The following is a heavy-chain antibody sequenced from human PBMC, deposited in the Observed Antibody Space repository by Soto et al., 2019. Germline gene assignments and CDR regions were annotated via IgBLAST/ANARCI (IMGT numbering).Heavy chain of an antibody. Sequence: EVQLVESGGGLVKPGGSLRLACAASGFTFGRYTMNWVRQAPGKGLEWVSSISSSSSYIYYADSVKGRFTISRDNAKNSLYLQMNSLRAEDTAGYYCARDRGASYYYGMDVWGQGTTVTVSS. CDR2: ISSSSSYI. CDR1: GFTFGRYT. V-gene: IGHV3-21*01. D-gene: IGHD3-16*01. CDR3: ARDRGASYYYGMDV. J-gene: IGHJ6*02.